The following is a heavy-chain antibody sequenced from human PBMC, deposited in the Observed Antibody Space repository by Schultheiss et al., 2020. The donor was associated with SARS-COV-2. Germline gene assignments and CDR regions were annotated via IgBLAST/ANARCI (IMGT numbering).Heavy chain of an antibody. J-gene: IGHJ4*02. D-gene: IGHD3-22*01. CDR1: GFTFDDYA. CDR3: AKDHYYDTRGGIDY. CDR2: ISWNSGSI. V-gene: IGHV3-9*01. Sequence: GGSLRLSCAASGFTFDDYAMHWVRQAPGKGLEWVSGISWNSGSIGYADSVKGRFTISRDNAKNSLYLQMNSLRAEDTALYYCAKDHYYDTRGGIDYWGQGTLVTVSS.